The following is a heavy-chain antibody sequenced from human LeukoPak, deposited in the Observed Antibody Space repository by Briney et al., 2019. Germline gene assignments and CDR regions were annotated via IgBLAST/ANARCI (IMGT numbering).Heavy chain of an antibody. D-gene: IGHD4-23*01. V-gene: IGHV4-34*01. CDR1: GGSFSGYY. CDR3: ARERDGGFNWFDP. Sequence: SETLSLTCAVYGGSFSGYYWSWIRQPPGKGLEWIGEINHSGSTNYNPSLKSRVTISVDTSKNQFSLKLSSVTAADTAVYYCARERDGGFNWFDPWGQGTLVIVSS. CDR2: INHSGST. J-gene: IGHJ5*02.